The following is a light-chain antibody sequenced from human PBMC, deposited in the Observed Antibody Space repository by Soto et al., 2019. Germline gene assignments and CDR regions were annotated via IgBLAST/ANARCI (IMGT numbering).Light chain of an antibody. J-gene: IGKJ5*01. CDR1: QSVSSIY. V-gene: IGKV3-20*01. CDR3: QQYDKWPPL. Sequence: EIVLTQSPGTLSLSPGERATLSCRASQSVSSIYLAWYQQKPGQAPRLLIYGASSRATGIPDRFSGSGSGTDFTLTISSLQSEDFALYYCQQYDKWPPLFGQGTRLEI. CDR2: GAS.